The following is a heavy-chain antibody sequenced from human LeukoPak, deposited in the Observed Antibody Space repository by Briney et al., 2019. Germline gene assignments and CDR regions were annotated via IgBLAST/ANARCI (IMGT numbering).Heavy chain of an antibody. CDR2: IYPGDSDT. V-gene: IGHV5-51*01. J-gene: IGHJ6*02. D-gene: IGHD6-13*01. Sequence: GESLKISCKGSGYSFTSYWIGWVRQMPGKGLEWMGIIYPGDSDTRYSPSFQGQVTISADKSISTAYLQWSSLKASDTAMYYCARQDAGSSSWGHYYYYYGMDVWGQGTTVTVSS. CDR3: ARQDAGSSSWGHYYYYYGMDV. CDR1: GYSFTSYW.